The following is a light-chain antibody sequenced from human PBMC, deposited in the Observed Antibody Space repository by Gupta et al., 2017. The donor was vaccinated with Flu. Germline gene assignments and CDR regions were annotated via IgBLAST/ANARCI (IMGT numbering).Light chain of an antibody. V-gene: IGLV2-14*03. Sequence: QSALTQPASVSGSPGQSITISCTGTSSDVGRSDSVSWYQQHPDKAPKLIIFDVTNRPSGVSSRFSGSKSGNTVSLTISGLQAEDETDYYCSSYTSTSTFYVFGTGNRVTV. J-gene: IGLJ1*01. CDR3: SSYTSTSTFYV. CDR2: DVT. CDR1: SSDVGRSDS.